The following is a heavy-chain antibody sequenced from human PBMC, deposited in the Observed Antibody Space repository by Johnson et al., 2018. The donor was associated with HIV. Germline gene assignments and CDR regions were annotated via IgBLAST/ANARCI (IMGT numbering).Heavy chain of an antibody. CDR1: RFTFSRYS. Sequence: QVPLVESRGGFVQPGGSLRLSCSASRFTFSRYSMHWVRQAPGKGLEWVAVISYDGSNKYYADSVKGRFTISRVNSKNMLYLQMNSLRVEDTAVYYCAKEGSRGTVTQAVWGQGTMITVSS. D-gene: IGHD4-17*01. J-gene: IGHJ3*01. V-gene: IGHV3-30*18. CDR2: ISYDGSNK. CDR3: AKEGSRGTVTQAV.